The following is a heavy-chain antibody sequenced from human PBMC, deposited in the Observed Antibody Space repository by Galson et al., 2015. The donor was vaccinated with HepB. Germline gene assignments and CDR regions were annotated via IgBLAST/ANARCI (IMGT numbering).Heavy chain of an antibody. CDR3: ALEFDSALIDY. CDR1: GLIFGSYS. J-gene: IGHJ4*02. Sequence: SLRLSCAVSGLIFGSYSMNWVRQAPGKGLEWVASIGSSGAFIYYADSVKGRFTISRDNGKNSLYLHMNSLRDEDTAVYYCALEFDSALIDYWGQGTLVVVSS. CDR2: IGSSGAFI. V-gene: IGHV3-21*01. D-gene: IGHD3-9*01.